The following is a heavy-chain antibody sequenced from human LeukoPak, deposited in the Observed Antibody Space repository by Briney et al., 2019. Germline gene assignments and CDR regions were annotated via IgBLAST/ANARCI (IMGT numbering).Heavy chain of an antibody. Sequence: GGSLRLSCAASGFTFSSYAMSWVRQAPGKGLEWVSGISASGGSTYYADSVKGRITISRDNSKNTLYLQMNSLRAGDAAVYYCAKDRVAQGGSYPGDAFDIWGQGTTVTVSS. CDR3: AKDRVAQGGSYPGDAFDI. V-gene: IGHV3-23*01. D-gene: IGHD1-26*01. J-gene: IGHJ3*02. CDR1: GFTFSSYA. CDR2: ISASGGST.